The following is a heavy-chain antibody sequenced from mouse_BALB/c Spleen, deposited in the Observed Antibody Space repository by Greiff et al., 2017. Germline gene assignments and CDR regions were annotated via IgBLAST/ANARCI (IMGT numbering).Heavy chain of an antibody. CDR2: ISYSGST. CDR3: ASDYYGSSSFAH. J-gene: IGHJ3*01. CDR1: GDSITSGY. Sequence: EVQLVESGPSLVKPSQTLSLTCSVTGDSITSGYWNWIRKFPGNKLEYMGYISYSGSTYYNPSLKSRISITRDTSKNQYYLQLNSVTTEDTATYYCASDYYGSSSFAHWGQGTLVTVSA. V-gene: IGHV3-8*02. D-gene: IGHD1-1*01.